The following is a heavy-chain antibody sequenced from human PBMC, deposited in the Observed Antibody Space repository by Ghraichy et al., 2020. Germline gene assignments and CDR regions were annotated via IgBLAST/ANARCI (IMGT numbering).Heavy chain of an antibody. D-gene: IGHD3-10*01. V-gene: IGHV4-61*02. J-gene: IGHJ4*02. CDR2: IFTTGSA. Sequence: SETLSLTCIVSGGSISSGGYYWSWIRQPAGKGLEWIGRIFTTGSADYNPSLKSRVTMSVDTSKNQFSLKLSSVTATDTAVYYCARVEYYYGSGSYSDYFEYWGQGTLVTVSS. CDR1: GGSISSGGYY. CDR3: ARVEYYYGSGSYSDYFEY.